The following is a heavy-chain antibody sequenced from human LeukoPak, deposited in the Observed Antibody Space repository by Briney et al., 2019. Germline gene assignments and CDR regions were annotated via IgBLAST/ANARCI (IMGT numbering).Heavy chain of an antibody. V-gene: IGHV4-59*12. CDR1: GGSISSYY. D-gene: IGHD2/OR15-2a*01. CDR3: ARLNRWFDP. Sequence: SETLSLTCTVSGGSISSYYWSWIRQPPGKGLEWIGYIYYSGTTNYNPTLKSRVTILVDTSKNQFSLKLSSVTAADTAVYCCARLNRWFDPWGQGTLVTVSS. J-gene: IGHJ5*02. CDR2: IYYSGTT.